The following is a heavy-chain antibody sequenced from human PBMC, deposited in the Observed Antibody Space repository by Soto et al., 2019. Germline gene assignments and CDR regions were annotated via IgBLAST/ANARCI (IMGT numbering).Heavy chain of an antibody. V-gene: IGHV1-3*05. D-gene: IGHD3-9*01. Sequence: QVQLVQSGAEEKKPGASVKVSCKASGYSFTTYAMHWVRQAPGQRLEWMGWIKAGNGNTKFSQNFQGRVTITRDTPVNTAYRELSSLRSEDTAVYDCGRGISDILSGYYYYCGMDVWGQGPTVPVSS. CDR2: IKAGNGNT. CDR1: GYSFTTYA. CDR3: GRGISDILSGYYYYCGMDV. J-gene: IGHJ6*02.